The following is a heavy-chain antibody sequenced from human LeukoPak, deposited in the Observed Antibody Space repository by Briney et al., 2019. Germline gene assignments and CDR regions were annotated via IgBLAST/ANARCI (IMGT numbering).Heavy chain of an antibody. Sequence: SETLSLTCTVSGGSISSSSYYWGWIRQPPGKGLEWIGEINHSGSTNYNPSLKSRVTISVDTSKNQFSLKLSSVTAADTAVYYCAREPRSNYYYYGMDVWGQGTTVTVSS. J-gene: IGHJ6*02. CDR3: AREPRSNYYYYGMDV. CDR2: INHSGST. V-gene: IGHV4-39*07. D-gene: IGHD3-10*01. CDR1: GGSISSSSYY.